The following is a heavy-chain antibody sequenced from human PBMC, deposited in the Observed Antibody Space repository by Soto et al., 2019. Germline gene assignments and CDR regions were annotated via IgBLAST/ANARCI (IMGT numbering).Heavy chain of an antibody. D-gene: IGHD4-17*01. J-gene: IGHJ4*02. CDR2: IIPILGIA. CDR3: ARESTVTKGVGSY. Sequence: QVQLVQSGAEVKKPGSSVKVSCKASGGTFSSYTISWVRQAPGQGLEWMGRIIPILGIANYAQKFQGRDTITADKSTSKAYTERISLSTEDTAVYYCARESTVTKGVGSYWGQGTLV. CDR1: GGTFSSYT. V-gene: IGHV1-69*02.